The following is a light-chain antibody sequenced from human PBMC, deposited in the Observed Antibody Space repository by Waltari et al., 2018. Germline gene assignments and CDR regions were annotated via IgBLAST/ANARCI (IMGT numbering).Light chain of an antibody. CDR1: SLRMYS. J-gene: IGLJ3*02. CDR3: TSRDISGDVV. Sequence: SSALTQDPAVSVALGQTVRITCQGDSLRMYSGSWSRQKPGQAPELVIYGKNNRPSGIPDRFSASSSGNTASLTITGAQAEDEADYYCTSRDISGDVVFGGGTKLTVL. V-gene: IGLV3-19*01. CDR2: GKN.